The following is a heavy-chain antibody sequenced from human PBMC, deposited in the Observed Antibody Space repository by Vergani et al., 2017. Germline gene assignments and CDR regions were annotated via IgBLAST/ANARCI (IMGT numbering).Heavy chain of an antibody. CDR2: IKSDGSIT. J-gene: IGHJ4*02. CDR3: ARDHNFCSSLICFPHY. D-gene: IGHD2-2*01. V-gene: IGHV3-74*03. Sequence: DVHLAESGGGFFQPGGSLRLSCSASGFSFNSYWMHWVRQVPGKGLLWVSRIKSDGSITAYADSVKGRFTISRDNSKSTVYLQMNSLTAEDTALYYCARDHNFCSSLICFPHYWGQGSLVTVSS. CDR1: GFSFNSYW.